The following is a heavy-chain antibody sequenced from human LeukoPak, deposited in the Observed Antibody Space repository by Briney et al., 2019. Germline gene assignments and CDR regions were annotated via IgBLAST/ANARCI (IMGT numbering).Heavy chain of an antibody. V-gene: IGHV1-2*02. J-gene: IGHJ3*02. CDR2: INPNSGGT. CDR3: ARESDTSDI. CDR1: GYSFTGYY. Sequence: ASVKASCKASGYSFTGYYMHWVRQAPGQGLEWMGWINPNSGGTNYAQKFQGRVTMTRDTSISTAYMELSSLRFDDTAIYYCARESDTSDIWGQGTMVIVSS.